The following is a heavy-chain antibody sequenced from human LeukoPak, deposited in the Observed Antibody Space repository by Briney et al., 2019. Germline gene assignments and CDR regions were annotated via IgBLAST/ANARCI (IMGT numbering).Heavy chain of an antibody. V-gene: IGHV3-23*01. CDR3: AKSSGGSYSWFDP. CDR1: GFTFSNYG. CDR2: ISGGGGST. J-gene: IGHJ5*02. D-gene: IGHD2-15*01. Sequence: GGSLRLSCAAPGFTFSNYGMNWVRQAPGKGLEWVSTISGGGGSTYYADSVKGRFTISRDNSKNTLYLQMNSLRAEDTAIYYCAKSSGGSYSWFDPWGQGTLVTVPS.